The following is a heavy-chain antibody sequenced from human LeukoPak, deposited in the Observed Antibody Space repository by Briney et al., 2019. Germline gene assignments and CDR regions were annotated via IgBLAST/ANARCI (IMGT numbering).Heavy chain of an antibody. CDR2: IKKKTDGATT. CDR3: ATEPGGIGLFDGY. J-gene: IGHJ4*02. D-gene: IGHD6-13*01. CDR1: RFTFRGAW. Sequence: GGSLRLSCAASRFTFRGAWMNWVRQAPGKGLEWVGRIKKKTDGATTDYAAPVNGRFTISRDDSQNTLYLQMNSLKIEDTAVYYCATEPGGIGLFDGYWGQGTLVTVSS. V-gene: IGHV3-15*01.